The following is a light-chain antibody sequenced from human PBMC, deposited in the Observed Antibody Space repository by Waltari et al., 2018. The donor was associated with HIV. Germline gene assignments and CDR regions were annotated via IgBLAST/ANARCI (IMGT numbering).Light chain of an antibody. J-gene: IGKJ4*01. Sequence: EIVLTQSPATLSLSPGERATLSCRASQSVSNYLAWYQQKPGQPPRLLIYDASNRATGIPARFSGSGSGTDFTLTISSLEPEDAAFYYCQQRSNWPPLTFGGGTKVEI. CDR2: DAS. CDR3: QQRSNWPPLT. CDR1: QSVSNY. V-gene: IGKV3-11*01.